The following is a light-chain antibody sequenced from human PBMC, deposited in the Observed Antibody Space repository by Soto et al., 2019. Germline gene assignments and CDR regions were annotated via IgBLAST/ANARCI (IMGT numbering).Light chain of an antibody. V-gene: IGLV2-14*01. CDR2: GVS. Sequence: QSVLTQPASVSGSPGQSITISCTGTSSDSGGYNYVSWYQQHPGKAPKLMIYGVSNRPSGVSGRFFGSKSGNTASLTISGLQPEDEADYYCSSYRSSIIPVVFGGGTKLTVL. CDR1: SSDSGGYNY. CDR3: SSYRSSIIPVV. J-gene: IGLJ2*01.